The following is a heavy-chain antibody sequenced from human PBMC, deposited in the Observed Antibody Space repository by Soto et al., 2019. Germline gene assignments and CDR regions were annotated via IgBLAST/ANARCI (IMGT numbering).Heavy chain of an antibody. V-gene: IGHV4-30-2*01. D-gene: IGHD2-2*01. J-gene: IGHJ4*02. CDR2: IYHSGST. CDR3: ARVLGYCSSTSCALGNFDY. CDR1: GGSISSGGYS. Sequence: QLQLQESGSGLVKPSQTLSLTCAVSGGSISSGGYSWSWIRQPPGKGLEWIGYIYHSGSTYYNPSLKSRVTISVDRSKNKFSLKLSSVTAADTAMYYCARVLGYCSSTSCALGNFDYWGPGNLVTASS.